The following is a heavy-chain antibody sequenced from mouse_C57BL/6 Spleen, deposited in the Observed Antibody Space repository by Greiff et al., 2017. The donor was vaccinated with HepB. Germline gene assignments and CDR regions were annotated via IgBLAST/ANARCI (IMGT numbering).Heavy chain of an antibody. CDR3: ARSHYYGSRAYAMDY. CDR1: GYSFTSYY. J-gene: IGHJ4*01. Sequence: VQLQQSGPELVKPGASVKISCKASGYSFTSYYIHWVKQRPGQGLEWIGWIYPGSGNTKYNEKFKGKATLTADTSSSTAYMQLSSLTSEDSAVYYCARSHYYGSRAYAMDYWGQGTSVTVSS. V-gene: IGHV1-66*01. D-gene: IGHD1-1*01. CDR2: IYPGSGNT.